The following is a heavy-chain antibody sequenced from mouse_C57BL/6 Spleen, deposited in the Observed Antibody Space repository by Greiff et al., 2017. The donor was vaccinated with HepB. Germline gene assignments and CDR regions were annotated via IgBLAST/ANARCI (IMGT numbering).Heavy chain of an antibody. J-gene: IGHJ2*01. CDR2: IDPSDSET. Sequence: QVQLQQPGAELVRPGSSVKLSCKASGYTFTSYWMHWVKQRPIQGLEWIGNIDPSDSETHYNQKFKDKATLTVDNSSSTAYMQLSSLTSEDSAVYYSARESPYYGKGLFDYWGQGTTLTVSS. CDR3: ARESPYYGKGLFDY. D-gene: IGHD1-1*01. CDR1: GYTFTSYW. V-gene: IGHV1-52*01.